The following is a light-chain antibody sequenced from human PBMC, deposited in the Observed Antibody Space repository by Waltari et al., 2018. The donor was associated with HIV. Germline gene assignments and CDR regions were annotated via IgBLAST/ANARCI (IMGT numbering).Light chain of an antibody. Sequence: QSTLTQPVSVSGSPGQSITISCTGTSSDVFNYNYVSWYQQHPYRAPKLMIYEVSNRPSGVSNRFSGSKSGNTASLTISGLQAEDEADYYCSSYTRSSTYVFGTGTKVTVL. CDR1: SSDVFNYNY. CDR2: EVS. J-gene: IGLJ1*01. CDR3: SSYTRSSTYV. V-gene: IGLV2-14*01.